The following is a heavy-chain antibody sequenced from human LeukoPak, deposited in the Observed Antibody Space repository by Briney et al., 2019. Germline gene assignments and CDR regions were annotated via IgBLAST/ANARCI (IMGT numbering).Heavy chain of an antibody. V-gene: IGHV4-38-2*02. J-gene: IGHJ4*02. CDR3: AGLHGYSYGYIGY. D-gene: IGHD5-18*01. Sequence: PSETLSLTCTVSGYSISSCYYWGWIRQPPGEGLEWIGSIYHTGSTYYSLSLKSRVTISVDTSKNQLYLKLSSVTAADTAVYYCAGLHGYSYGYIGYWGEGTLVTVSS. CDR2: IYHTGST. CDR1: GYSISSCYY.